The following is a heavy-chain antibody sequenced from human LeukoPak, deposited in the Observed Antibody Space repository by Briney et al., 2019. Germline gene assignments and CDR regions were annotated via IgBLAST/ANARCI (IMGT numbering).Heavy chain of an antibody. J-gene: IGHJ4*02. V-gene: IGHV3-23*01. Sequence: GGSLRLSCAASGFTFSSYAMSWVLQAPGEGLERVSGISGSGVSTYYADSVKGRFTISRDNSKNTLYLQMNSLRAEDTAVYYCAKDRNYYDSSGYIYYFDYWGQGTLVTVSS. CDR2: ISGSGVST. D-gene: IGHD3-22*01. CDR3: AKDRNYYDSSGYIYYFDY. CDR1: GFTFSSYA.